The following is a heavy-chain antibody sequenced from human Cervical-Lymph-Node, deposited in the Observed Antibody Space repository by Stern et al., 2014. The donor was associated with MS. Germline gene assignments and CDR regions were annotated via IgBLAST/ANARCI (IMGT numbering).Heavy chain of an antibody. D-gene: IGHD6-19*01. V-gene: IGHV1-2*06. CDR3: ARDSQRYSSGCLDH. CDR2: INPTNGGT. J-gene: IGHJ4*02. Sequence: QVQLVQSGAEVKKPGASVKVSCKASGYTFSDNYIHWVRQAPGQGLEWMGRINPTNGGTNYAQKFLGRVTITRDTSISTAYMELSRLRSDDTALYYCARDSQRYSSGCLDHWGQGTLVTVSS. CDR1: GYTFSDNY.